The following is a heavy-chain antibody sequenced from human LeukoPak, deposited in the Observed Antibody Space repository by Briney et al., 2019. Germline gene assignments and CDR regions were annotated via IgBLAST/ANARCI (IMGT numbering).Heavy chain of an antibody. Sequence: SETLSLTCTVSGGSISSYYWSWIRQPPGKGLEWIGYINYSGSTNYNPSLKSRITISLDTSKNQFSLKLSSVTAADTAMYHCARGHYGDYIHDAFDMWGQGTMVTVSS. V-gene: IGHV4-59*01. CDR3: ARGHYGDYIHDAFDM. CDR2: INYSGST. CDR1: GGSISSYY. D-gene: IGHD4-17*01. J-gene: IGHJ3*02.